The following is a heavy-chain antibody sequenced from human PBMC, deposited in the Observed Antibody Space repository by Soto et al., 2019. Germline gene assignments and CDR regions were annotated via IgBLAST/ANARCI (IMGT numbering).Heavy chain of an antibody. J-gene: IGHJ4*02. CDR1: GYTFTGHG. Sequence: GESLKISCQGSGYTFTGHGITWVRQMPGKGLEWMGRINPSDSHTNYSPSFQGHVTMSVDKSISTAYLQWSSLKASDSAMYYCASHPSYYVSSAYFGTYWGQRTLITASS. CDR2: INPSDSHT. D-gene: IGHD3-22*01. V-gene: IGHV5-10-1*01. CDR3: ASHPSYYVSSAYFGTY.